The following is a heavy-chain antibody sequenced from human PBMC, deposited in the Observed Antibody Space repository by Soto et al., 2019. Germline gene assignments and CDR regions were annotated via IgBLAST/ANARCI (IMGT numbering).Heavy chain of an antibody. D-gene: IGHD6-19*01. J-gene: IGHJ4*02. CDR3: ARGGLLPDY. CDR2: ISHSGST. CDR1: GGSTSSGGYS. Sequence: QLQLQESGSGLVKPSQTLSLTCAVSGGSTSSGGYSWSWLRQPPGKGLEWIGYISHSGSTYYNPSLKSRVTVSVATSKNPFSLRLSSVTAADTAVYSCARGGLLPDYWGQGTLVTVSS. V-gene: IGHV4-30-2*01.